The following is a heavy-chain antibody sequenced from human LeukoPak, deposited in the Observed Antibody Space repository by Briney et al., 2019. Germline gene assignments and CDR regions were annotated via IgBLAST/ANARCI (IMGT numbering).Heavy chain of an antibody. Sequence: GGSLRLSCAASGFTFSSYDMHWVRQATGKGLEWVSAIGTAGDTYYPDSVKGRFTISRDNAKNSLYLQMNSLRAEDTAVYYCARELSVEGTWYYFDYWGQGTLVTVSS. CDR1: GFTFSSYD. CDR3: ARELSVEGTWYYFDY. CDR2: IGTAGDT. D-gene: IGHD1-1*01. V-gene: IGHV3-13*01. J-gene: IGHJ4*02.